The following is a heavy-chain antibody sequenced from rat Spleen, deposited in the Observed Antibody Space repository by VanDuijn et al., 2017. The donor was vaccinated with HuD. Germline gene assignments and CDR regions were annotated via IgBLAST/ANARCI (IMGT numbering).Heavy chain of an antibody. D-gene: IGHD1-10*01. V-gene: IGHV5-20*01. CDR3: SSNNFDY. J-gene: IGHJ2*01. CDR1: GFTFSDYY. CDR2: ITNTGGSI. Sequence: EVQLVESDGGLVQPGRSLKLSCTASGFTFSDYYMAWVRQVPTKGLEWVASITNTGGSIYYPDSFKGRFTISRDNAQHTLYLQMNSLRSADTATYYCSSNNFDYWGQGVMVTVSS.